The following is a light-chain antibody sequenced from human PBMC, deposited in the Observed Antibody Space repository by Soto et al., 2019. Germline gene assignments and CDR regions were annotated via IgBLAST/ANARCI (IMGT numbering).Light chain of an antibody. CDR3: EQYNSYPYT. CDR2: KAS. Sequence: DIQMTQSPSTLSASVGDRVTITCRASQSISSWLAWYQQKPGKAPKLLIYKASSLESGVPSRFSGSGSGTEFTLTISSLQPDDFATYYCEQYNSYPYTFGQGTKLEIK. V-gene: IGKV1-5*03. CDR1: QSISSW. J-gene: IGKJ2*01.